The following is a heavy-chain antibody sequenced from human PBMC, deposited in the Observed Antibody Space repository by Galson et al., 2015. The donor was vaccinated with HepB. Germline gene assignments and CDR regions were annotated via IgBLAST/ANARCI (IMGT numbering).Heavy chain of an antibody. CDR1: GYTFTSYY. Sequence: SVKVSCKASGYTFTSYYMHWVRQAPGQGLEWMGIINPSGGSTSYAQKFQGRVTMTRDTSTSTVYMELSSLRSEDTAVYYCARDSNAITMIVPNGMDVWGQGTTVTVSS. V-gene: IGHV1-46*01. CDR2: INPSGGST. CDR3: ARDSNAITMIVPNGMDV. D-gene: IGHD3-22*01. J-gene: IGHJ6*02.